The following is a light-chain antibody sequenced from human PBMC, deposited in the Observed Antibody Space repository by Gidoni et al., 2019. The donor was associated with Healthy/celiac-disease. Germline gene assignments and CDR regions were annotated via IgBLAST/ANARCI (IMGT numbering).Light chain of an antibody. V-gene: IGKV4-1*01. CDR2: WAS. Sequence: DIVMTQSPDSLAVSLGERATINCKSSQSVLYSSNNKNYLAWYQQKPGQPPKLLIYWASTRESGVPDRFSGSGSGTDFTLTISSLQAEDVAVYYCQQYYSTPYTCGQGTKLELK. CDR3: QQYYSTPYT. CDR1: QSVLYSSNNKNY. J-gene: IGKJ2*01.